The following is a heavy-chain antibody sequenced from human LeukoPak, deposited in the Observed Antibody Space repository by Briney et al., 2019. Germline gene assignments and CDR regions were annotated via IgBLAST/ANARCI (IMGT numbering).Heavy chain of an antibody. Sequence: EGSLRLSCAASGFTFSSYSMNWVRQAPGKGLEWVSSISSSSSYIYYADSVKGRFTISRDNAKNSLYLQMNSLRAEDTAVYYCARDPVAPDYYYYMDVWGKGTTVTVSS. CDR1: GFTFSSYS. CDR2: ISSSSSYI. CDR3: ARDPVAPDYYYYMDV. J-gene: IGHJ6*03. V-gene: IGHV3-21*01. D-gene: IGHD5-12*01.